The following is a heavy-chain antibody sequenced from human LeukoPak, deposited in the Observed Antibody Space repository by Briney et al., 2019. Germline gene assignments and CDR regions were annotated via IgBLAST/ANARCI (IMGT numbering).Heavy chain of an antibody. D-gene: IGHD1-1*01. J-gene: IGHJ4*02. V-gene: IGHV6-1*01. CDR3: ASGSLEFDN. Sequence: SQTLSLTCAISGDSVSSSSNVWNWIRQSPSRGLEWLGRTYYRSKWYNDYALSVKSRISINSDTSKNQFSLQLNSVTPEDTAVYYCASGSLEFDNWGQGTLVTVSS. CDR2: TYYRSKWYN. CDR1: GDSVSSSSNV.